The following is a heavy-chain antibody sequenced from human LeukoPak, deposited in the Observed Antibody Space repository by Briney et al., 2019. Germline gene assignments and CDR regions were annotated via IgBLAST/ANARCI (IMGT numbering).Heavy chain of an antibody. V-gene: IGHV1-69*13. CDR2: IIPIFGTA. Sequence: ASVKVSCKASGYTSTSYGISWVRQAPGQGLEWMGGIIPIFGTANYAQKFQGRVTITADESTSTAYMELSSLRSEDTAVYYCARFDYDSSGYEPRDYWGQGTLVTVSS. CDR3: ARFDYDSSGYEPRDY. J-gene: IGHJ4*02. D-gene: IGHD3-22*01. CDR1: GYTSTSYG.